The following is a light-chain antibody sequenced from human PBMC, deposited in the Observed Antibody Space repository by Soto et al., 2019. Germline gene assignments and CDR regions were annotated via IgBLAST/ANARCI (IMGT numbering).Light chain of an antibody. CDR2: GAS. CDR3: QQYNNWPRAT. CDR1: QSVSSN. J-gene: IGKJ4*01. Sequence: EIVVTQSPATLSVSPGERATLSCRASQSVSSNLAWYQQKPGQAPRLLIYGASTRATGIPARFSGSGSGTEFNLTISSLQSEDFGVYYCQQYNNWPRATFGGGTKVDIK. V-gene: IGKV3-15*01.